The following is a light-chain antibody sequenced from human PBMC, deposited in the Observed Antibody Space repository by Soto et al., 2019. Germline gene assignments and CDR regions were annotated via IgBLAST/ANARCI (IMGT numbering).Light chain of an antibody. CDR3: QQYNGYPT. V-gene: IGKV1-5*03. CDR1: QSISSW. CDR2: KAS. Sequence: DIQMTQSPSTLSASVGDRVTITCRASQSISSWLAWYQQKPGKAPKLLIYKASSLESGVPSRSSGSGSGTEYTLTISNLQPDDFASYYCQQYNGYPTFGQGTKVEIK. J-gene: IGKJ1*01.